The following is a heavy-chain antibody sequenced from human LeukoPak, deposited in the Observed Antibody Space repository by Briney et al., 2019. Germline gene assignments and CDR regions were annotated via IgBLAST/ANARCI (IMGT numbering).Heavy chain of an antibody. CDR3: ARDRAVAGPT. V-gene: IGHV3-21*01. Sequence: GGSLRLSCAASGFTFSSYSMNWVRQAPGKGLEWVSSISSSSSYIYYADSVKGRFTISRDNAKNSLYLLMNSLRAEDTAIYYCARDRAVAGPTWGRGTLVTVSS. D-gene: IGHD6-19*01. J-gene: IGHJ4*02. CDR2: ISSSSSYI. CDR1: GFTFSSYS.